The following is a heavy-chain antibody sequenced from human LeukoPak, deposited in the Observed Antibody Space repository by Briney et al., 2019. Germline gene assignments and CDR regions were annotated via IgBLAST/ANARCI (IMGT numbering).Heavy chain of an antibody. Sequence: SETLSLTCTVSGYSITSGYYWAWIRQSPGKGLEWIGSIYHSGNTYYTPSLKSRVIIVDTSKNQFSLQLGSVTPTDTAVYYCARMGGYSGYATHWGQGTLVTVSS. D-gene: IGHD5-12*01. CDR1: GYSITSGYY. CDR3: ARMGGYSGYATH. V-gene: IGHV4-38-2*02. J-gene: IGHJ4*02. CDR2: IYHSGNT.